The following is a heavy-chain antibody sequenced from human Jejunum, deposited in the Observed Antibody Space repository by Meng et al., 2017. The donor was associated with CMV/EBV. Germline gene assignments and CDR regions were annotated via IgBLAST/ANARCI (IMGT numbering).Heavy chain of an antibody. CDR3: ASERWGSGYLDL. CDR1: GHTFSNYA. J-gene: IGHJ2*01. CDR2: VNAGNGNT. V-gene: IGHV1-3*01. Sequence: KASGHTFSNYAMHWVRQAPGQRLEWMELVNAGNGNTRYSQKFQGRVTISRDTSASTVYMELSSLTSEDTAVYYCASERWGSGYLDLWGRGSLVTVSS. D-gene: IGHD4-23*01.